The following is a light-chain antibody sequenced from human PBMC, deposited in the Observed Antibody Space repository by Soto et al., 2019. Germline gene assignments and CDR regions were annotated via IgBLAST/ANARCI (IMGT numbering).Light chain of an antibody. CDR2: DVS. CDR1: SSDVGGYNY. Sequence: QSALTQPPSASGSPGQSVTISCTGTSSDVGGYNYVSWYQQHPDKAPKLMIYDVSKRPSGVPDRFSGSKSGNTASLTISGLQDEDEAEYYCCSYAGSYTLVFGGGTQLTVL. CDR3: CSYAGSYTLV. J-gene: IGLJ7*01. V-gene: IGLV2-11*01.